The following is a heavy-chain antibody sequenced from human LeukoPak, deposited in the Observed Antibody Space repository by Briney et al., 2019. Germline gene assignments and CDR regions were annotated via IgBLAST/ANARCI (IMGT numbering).Heavy chain of an antibody. CDR1: GFTFSGYA. J-gene: IGHJ4*02. CDR3: AKNVLLWFGESSYFDY. V-gene: IGHV3-23*01. Sequence: GGSLRLSCAASGFTFSGYAMSWVRQAPGKGLEWVSAISGSGGSTYYADSVEGRFTISRDNSKNTLYLQMNSLRAEDTAVYYCAKNVLLWFGESSYFDYWGQGTLVTVSS. D-gene: IGHD3-10*01. CDR2: ISGSGGST.